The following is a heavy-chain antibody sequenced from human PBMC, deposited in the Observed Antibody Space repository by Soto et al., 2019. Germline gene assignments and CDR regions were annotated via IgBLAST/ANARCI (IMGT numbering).Heavy chain of an antibody. CDR3: ARFPRSGRYESYFDY. CDR2: IYYSGST. CDR1: GGSISSGGYY. D-gene: IGHD3-10*01. V-gene: IGHV4-31*03. Sequence: SETLSLTCTVSGGSISSGGYYWSWIRQHPGKGLEWIGYIYYSGSTYYNPSLKSRVTISVDTSKNQFSLKLSSVTAADTAVYYCARFPRSGRYESYFDYWGQGTLVTVSS. J-gene: IGHJ4*02.